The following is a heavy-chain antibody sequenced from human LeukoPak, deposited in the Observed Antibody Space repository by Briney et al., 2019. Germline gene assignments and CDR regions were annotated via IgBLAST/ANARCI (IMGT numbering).Heavy chain of an antibody. J-gene: IGHJ6*02. CDR2: IYTSGST. CDR1: GGSISSYY. Sequence: SETLSLTCTVSGGSISSYYWSWIRQPAGKGLEWIGRIYTSGSTNYNPSLKSRVTMSVDTSKNQFSLKLNTVTAADTAVYYCARVSPYYYGSGSYYSYGMDVWGQGTTVTVSS. V-gene: IGHV4-4*07. D-gene: IGHD3-10*01. CDR3: ARVSPYYYGSGSYYSYGMDV.